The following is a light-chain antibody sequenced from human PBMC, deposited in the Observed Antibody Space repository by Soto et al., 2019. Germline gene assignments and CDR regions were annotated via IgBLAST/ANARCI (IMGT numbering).Light chain of an antibody. V-gene: IGKV3-15*01. Sequence: VMTQALATLSVSTGERAALSCRASQSVSTNLAWYQQKPGQAPRLLIYGASTRATGIPARFSGSGSGTEFTLTISSLQSEDFAVYYCQQYNNWPRTFGQRSKVDVK. CDR3: QQYNNWPRT. J-gene: IGKJ1*01. CDR2: GAS. CDR1: QSVSTN.